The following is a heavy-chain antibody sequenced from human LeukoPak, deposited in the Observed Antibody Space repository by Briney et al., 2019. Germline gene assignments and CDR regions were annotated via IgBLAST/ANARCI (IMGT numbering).Heavy chain of an antibody. CDR2: IIPIFGTA. J-gene: IGHJ4*02. V-gene: IGHV1-69*05. Sequence: GASVKVSCKASGGTFSSYAISWVRQAPGQGLEWRGRIIPIFGTANYAQKFQGRVTITTDESTSTAYMELSSLRSEDTAVYYCVIPYYYDSSGYQSDYWGQGTLVTVSS. CDR1: GGTFSSYA. CDR3: VIPYYYDSSGYQSDY. D-gene: IGHD3-22*01.